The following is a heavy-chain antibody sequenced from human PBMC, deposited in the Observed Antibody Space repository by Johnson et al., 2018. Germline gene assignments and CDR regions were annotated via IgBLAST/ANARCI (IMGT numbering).Heavy chain of an antibody. J-gene: IGHJ3*02. CDR2: IYSGGGR. Sequence: EVQLVETGGGLVQXGGSLRLSCAASGFTVWVRQAPGKGLEWVSVIYSGGGRYYADSVKGRFTISRANSKNPLYLQMNSLRAEDTAVYYCARDFPYTNRFGAFDIWGQGTMVTVSS. V-gene: IGHV3-66*02. CDR3: ARDFPYTNRFGAFDI. D-gene: IGHD2-2*02. CDR1: GFTV.